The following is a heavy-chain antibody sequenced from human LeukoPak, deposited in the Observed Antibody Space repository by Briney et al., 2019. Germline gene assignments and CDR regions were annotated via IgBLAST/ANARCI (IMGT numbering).Heavy chain of an antibody. J-gene: IGHJ4*02. D-gene: IGHD3-3*01. CDR3: ARDSGYYDFWSAHFDY. CDR2: IKQDGSEK. Sequence: PGGSPRLSCAASGFTFSSYWMSWVRQAPGKGLEWVANIKQDGSEKYYVDSVKGRFTISRDNAKNSLCLQMNSLRAEDTAVYYCARDSGYYDFWSAHFDYWGQGTLVTVSS. V-gene: IGHV3-7*01. CDR1: GFTFSSYW.